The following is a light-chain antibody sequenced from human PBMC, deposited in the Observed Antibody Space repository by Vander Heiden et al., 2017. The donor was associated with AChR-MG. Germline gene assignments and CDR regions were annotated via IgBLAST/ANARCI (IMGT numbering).Light chain of an antibody. CDR1: SLRSYD. J-gene: IGLJ3*02. CDR2: GKN. CDR3: NSRDSSGNHLV. V-gene: IGLV3-19*01. Sequence: SSELTQDPAVSVALGQTVRITCQGDSLRSYDASWYQQKPGQAPVLVIYGKNNRPSGIPDRFSGSSSGNTASFTITGAQAEDEADYYCNSRDSSGNHLVFGGGTKLTVL.